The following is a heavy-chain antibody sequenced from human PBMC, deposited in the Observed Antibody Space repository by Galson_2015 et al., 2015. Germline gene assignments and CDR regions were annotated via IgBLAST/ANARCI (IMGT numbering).Heavy chain of an antibody. J-gene: IGHJ3*02. V-gene: IGHV3-21*01. D-gene: IGHD2-15*01. CDR2: MSSSGTYR. CDR3: ARDPTGYCSGGSCYDDAFDI. CDR1: GFTFSTYD. Sequence: SLRLSCAASGFTFSTYDMNWVRQAPGKGLEWVSSMSSSGTYRYYADSVKGRFTISRDNAKNSLYLQMNSLRAEDTAVYYCARDPTGYCSGGSCYDDAFDIWGQGTMVTVSS.